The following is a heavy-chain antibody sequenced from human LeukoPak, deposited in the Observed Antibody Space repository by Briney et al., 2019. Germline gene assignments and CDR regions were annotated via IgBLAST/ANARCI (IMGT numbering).Heavy chain of an antibody. CDR3: ARDRTPYNWNAFDI. V-gene: IGHV4-4*07. Sequence: PSETLSLTCTVSGGSISSYYWSWIRPPAGKGLEWIGRIYTSGSTNYNPSLKSRVTMSVDTSKNQFSLKLSSVTAADTAVYYCARDRTPYNWNAFDIWGQGTMVTVSS. D-gene: IGHD1-1*01. CDR1: GGSISSYY. CDR2: IYTSGST. J-gene: IGHJ3*02.